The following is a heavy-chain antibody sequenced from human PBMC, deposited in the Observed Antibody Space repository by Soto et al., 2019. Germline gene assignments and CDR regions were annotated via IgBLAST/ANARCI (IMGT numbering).Heavy chain of an antibody. CDR3: ARRDLDSGSPRVFDY. J-gene: IGHJ4*02. CDR1: GGSISRYY. V-gene: IGHV4-59*01. Sequence: SETLSLTCTVSGGSISRYYWNWIRQPPGKGLEWIGYIYYSGSTNYNPSLKSRVTISVDTSKNQFSLKLSSVTAADTAVYYCARRDLDSGSPRVFDYWGQGTLVTVSS. D-gene: IGHD1-26*01. CDR2: IYYSGST.